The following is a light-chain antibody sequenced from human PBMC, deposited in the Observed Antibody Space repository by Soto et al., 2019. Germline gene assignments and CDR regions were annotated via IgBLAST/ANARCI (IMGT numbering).Light chain of an antibody. CDR3: MQALQNPPDT. Sequence: DIVMTQSPLSLPVTPGELASISCRSSQSLLHSNGYNYLDWYLQKPAQSPQLLIYLASNRASGVLARLSGGGAVKAFTTTIRRAQDEHVRVYYCMQALQNPPDTFGQRTKLAIK. CDR2: LAS. V-gene: IGKV2-28*01. J-gene: IGKJ2*01. CDR1: QSLLHSNGYNY.